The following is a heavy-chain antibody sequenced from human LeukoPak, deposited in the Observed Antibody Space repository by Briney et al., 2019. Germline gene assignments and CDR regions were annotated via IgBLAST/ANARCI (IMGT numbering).Heavy chain of an antibody. CDR2: ICYSGST. Sequence: SETLSLTCTVSGGSISSYYWSWIRQPPGKGLEWIGYICYSGSTNYNPSLKSRVTISVDTSKNQFSLKLSSVTAADTAVYYCARVSEYSSSWADWYFDLWGRGTLVTVSS. D-gene: IGHD6-13*01. J-gene: IGHJ2*01. CDR1: GGSISSYY. CDR3: ARVSEYSSSWADWYFDL. V-gene: IGHV4-59*01.